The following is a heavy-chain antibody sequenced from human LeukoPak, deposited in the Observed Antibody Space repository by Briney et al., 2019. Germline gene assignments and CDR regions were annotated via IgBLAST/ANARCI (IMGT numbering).Heavy chain of an antibody. CDR2: ISYDGSNK. D-gene: IGHD5-24*01. CDR1: GFTFSSYG. Sequence: GRSLRLSCAASGFTFSSYGMHWVRQAPGKWLEFLAVISYDGSNKYYADSVKGRFTISRDNSKNTLYLQMNSLRAEDTAVYYCAKEWLERSAFDIWGQGTMVTVSS. V-gene: IGHV3-30*18. CDR3: AKEWLERSAFDI. J-gene: IGHJ3*02.